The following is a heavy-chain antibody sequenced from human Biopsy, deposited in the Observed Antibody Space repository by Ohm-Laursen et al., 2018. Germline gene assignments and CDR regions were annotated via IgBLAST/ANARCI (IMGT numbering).Heavy chain of an antibody. D-gene: IGHD5-18*01. CDR1: GDSISNSY. Sequence: PGTLSLTCIVSGDSISNSYWTWIRQPAGKGLEWIGRFYSSGSSSYNPSPKSRVTMSIDASMNQFSLKLTSVTAADTAVYYCAKARTLDTAIDFDYWGQGTLVTASS. CDR3: AKARTLDTAIDFDY. CDR2: FYSSGSS. V-gene: IGHV4-4*07. J-gene: IGHJ4*02.